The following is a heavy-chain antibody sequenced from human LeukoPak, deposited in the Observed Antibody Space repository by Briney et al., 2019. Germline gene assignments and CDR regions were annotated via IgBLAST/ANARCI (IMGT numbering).Heavy chain of an antibody. CDR2: IYYSGST. Sequence: SETLSLTCTVSGGSISSYYWSWIRQPPGKGLEWIGYIYYSGSTNYNPSLKSRVTISVDTSKNQFSLKLSSVTAADTAVYYCARVRDRNDYGDYYFDYWGQGTLVTVSS. CDR3: ARVRDRNDYGDYYFDY. J-gene: IGHJ4*02. CDR1: GGSISSYY. D-gene: IGHD4-17*01. V-gene: IGHV4-59*08.